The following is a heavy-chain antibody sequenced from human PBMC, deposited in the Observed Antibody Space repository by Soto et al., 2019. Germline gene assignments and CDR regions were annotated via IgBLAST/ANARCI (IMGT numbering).Heavy chain of an antibody. D-gene: IGHD6-13*01. J-gene: IGHJ6*02. V-gene: IGHV4-30-4*01. CDR1: GGSISSGDYY. Sequence: PSETLSLTCTVSGGSISSGDYYWSWIRQPPGKGLEWIGYIYYSGSTYYNPSLKSRVTISVDTSKNQFSLKLGSVTAADTAVYYCARDQGQQLVDYYGMDVWGQGTTVTVSS. CDR2: IYYSGST. CDR3: ARDQGQQLVDYYGMDV.